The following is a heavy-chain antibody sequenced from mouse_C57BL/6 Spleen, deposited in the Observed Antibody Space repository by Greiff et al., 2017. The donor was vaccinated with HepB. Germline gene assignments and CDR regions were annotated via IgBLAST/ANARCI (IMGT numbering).Heavy chain of an antibody. D-gene: IGHD2-5*01. Sequence: QVQLQQPGAELVKPGASVKVSCKASGYTFTSYWMHWVKQRPGQGLEWIGRIHPSDSDTNYNQKFKGKATLTVDKSSSTAYMQLSSLTSEDSAVYYCAINYKGDYSNYVGYAMDYWGQGTSVTVSS. V-gene: IGHV1-74*01. J-gene: IGHJ4*01. CDR3: AINYKGDYSNYVGYAMDY. CDR1: GYTFTSYW. CDR2: IHPSDSDT.